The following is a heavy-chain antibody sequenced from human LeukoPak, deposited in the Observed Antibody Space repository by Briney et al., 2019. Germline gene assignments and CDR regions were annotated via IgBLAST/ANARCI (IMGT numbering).Heavy chain of an antibody. J-gene: IGHJ6*03. V-gene: IGHV4-34*01. D-gene: IGHD3-3*01. CDR1: GGSSSGYY. Sequence: SETLSLTCAVYGGSSSGYYWSWIRQPPGKGLEWIGEINHSGSTNYNPSLKSRVTISVDTSKNQFSLKLSSVTAADTAVYYCARVYYDFWSGSQYYMDVWGKGTTVTVSS. CDR3: ARVYYDFWSGSQYYMDV. CDR2: INHSGST.